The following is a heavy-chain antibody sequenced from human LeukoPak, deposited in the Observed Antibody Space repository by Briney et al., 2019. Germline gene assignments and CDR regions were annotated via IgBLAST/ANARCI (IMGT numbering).Heavy chain of an antibody. CDR3: ARDLLDSYGLNSFDY. Sequence: ASVKVSCKASGGTFSSYAISWVRQAPGQGLEWMGWISAYNGNTNYAQKLQGRVTMTTDTSTSTAYMELRSLRSDDTAVYYCARDLLDSYGLNSFDYWGQGTLVTVSS. J-gene: IGHJ4*02. D-gene: IGHD5-18*01. CDR1: GGTFSSYA. CDR2: ISAYNGNT. V-gene: IGHV1-18*01.